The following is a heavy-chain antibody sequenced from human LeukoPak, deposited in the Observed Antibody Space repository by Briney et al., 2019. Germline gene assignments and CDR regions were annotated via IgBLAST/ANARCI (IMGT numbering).Heavy chain of an antibody. CDR1: GFTFSDYY. Sequence: GWSLRLSCAASGFTFSDYYINWIRQAPGKGLQWVSYISGSTIYTYYADSVRGRFTISRDNAKNSVYLQMNSLRAEDTAVYYCARGLPAGYSTPGYWGQGILVTVSS. D-gene: IGHD6-13*01. V-gene: IGHV3-11*06. CDR3: ARGLPAGYSTPGY. J-gene: IGHJ4*02. CDR2: ISGSTIYT.